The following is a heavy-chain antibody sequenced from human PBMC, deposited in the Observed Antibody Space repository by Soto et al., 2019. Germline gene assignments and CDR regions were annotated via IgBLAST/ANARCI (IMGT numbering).Heavy chain of an antibody. CDR2: IMPIIGTA. CDR1: GGTFSSHV. J-gene: IGHJ4*02. V-gene: IGHV1-69*01. Sequence: QVQLVQSGAEVKKPGSSVKVSCKASGGTFSSHVFNWVRQAPGQGLEWMGGIMPIIGTANYAQKFQGRVTIAADESASTAYMEVSSLRSEDKAVYYCARDLEFRDGNVSHLDYWGQGTLVTVSS. D-gene: IGHD3-16*01. CDR3: ARDLEFRDGNVSHLDY.